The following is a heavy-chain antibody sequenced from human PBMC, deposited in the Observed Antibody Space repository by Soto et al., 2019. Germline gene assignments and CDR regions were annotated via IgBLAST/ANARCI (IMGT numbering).Heavy chain of an antibody. CDR1: GYTFTSYG. J-gene: IGHJ5*02. CDR2: ISAYNGNT. CDR3: ARVYETGCSSTSCYVGYNWFDP. D-gene: IGHD2-2*01. V-gene: IGHV1-18*01. Sequence: GASVKVSCKASGYTFTSYGIGWVRQAPGQGLEWMGWISAYNGNTNYAQKLQGRVTMTTDTSTSTAYMELRSLRSDDTAVYYCARVYETGCSSTSCYVGYNWFDPWG.